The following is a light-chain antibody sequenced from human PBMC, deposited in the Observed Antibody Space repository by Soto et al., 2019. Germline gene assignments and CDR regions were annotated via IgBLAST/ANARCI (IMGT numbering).Light chain of an antibody. V-gene: IGKV1-39*01. Sequence: DIQMTQSPSSLSASVGDSVTITCRASQSISSYLNWYQQQPGKAPKLLIYAASSLQSGVPSRFSGSGSGTEFTLTSSRLQPEDVATYYCQQSYSTPYTVGQGTKLEIK. CDR1: QSISSY. CDR2: AAS. J-gene: IGKJ2*01. CDR3: QQSYSTPYT.